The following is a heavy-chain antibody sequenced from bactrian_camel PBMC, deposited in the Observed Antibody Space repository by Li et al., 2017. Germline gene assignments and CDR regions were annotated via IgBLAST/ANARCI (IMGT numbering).Heavy chain of an antibody. CDR1: GYTGCGYD. V-gene: IGHV3S28*01. CDR3: ASEATYCSGGYWDY. J-gene: IGHJ4*01. D-gene: IGHD2*01. CDR2: IYTGGGDT. Sequence: QLVESGGGSVQTGGSLRLSCIVSGYTGCGYDMSWYRQAPGKEREGVASIYTGGGDTNYADSVKGRFAISHDRAKKTLYLQMNSLKPEDTGMYYCASEATYCSGGYWDYWGQGTQVTVS.